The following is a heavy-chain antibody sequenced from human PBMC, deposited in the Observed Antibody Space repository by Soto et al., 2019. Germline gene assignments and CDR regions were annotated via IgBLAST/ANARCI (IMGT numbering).Heavy chain of an antibody. CDR2: IIPIFGTA. J-gene: IGHJ5*02. V-gene: IGHV1-69*13. D-gene: IGHD4-4*01. CDR1: GGTFSSYA. CDR3: ARDAAFGNYAYNWFDP. Sequence: GASVKVSCKASGGTFSSYAISWVRQAPGQGLEWMGGIIPIFGTANYAQKFQGRVTITADESTSTAYMELSSLRSDDTAMYYCARDAAFGNYAYNWFDPWGQGTLVTV.